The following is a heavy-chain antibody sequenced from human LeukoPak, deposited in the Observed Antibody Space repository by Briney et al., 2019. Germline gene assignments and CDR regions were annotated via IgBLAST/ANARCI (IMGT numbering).Heavy chain of an antibody. CDR1: GFTFSASE. D-gene: IGHD3-22*01. Sequence: PGGSLRLSCAASGFTFSASEMIWVRQAPGKGLEWVSYITSSGSDINYADSVKGRFTIYRDNAKNSLYLQMESLRAEDTAVYYCARGEYYFDGGYWGQGTLVTVSS. V-gene: IGHV3-48*03. J-gene: IGHJ4*02. CDR3: ARGEYYFDGGY. CDR2: ITSSGSDI.